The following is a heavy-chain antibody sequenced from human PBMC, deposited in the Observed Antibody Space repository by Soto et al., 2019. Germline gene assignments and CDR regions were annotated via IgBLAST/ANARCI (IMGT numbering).Heavy chain of an antibody. CDR2: IIPIFGTA. V-gene: IGHV1-69*06. D-gene: IGHD2-15*01. Sequence: SVKVSCKASGGTFSSYAISWVRQAPGQGLEWMGGIIPIFGTANYAQKFQGRVTITADKPTSTAYMELSSLRSEDTAVYYCARDLRDIVVVVAATPPTYYYYYGMDVWGQGXTVTVYS. CDR3: ARDLRDIVVVVAATPPTYYYYYGMDV. CDR1: GGTFSSYA. J-gene: IGHJ6*02.